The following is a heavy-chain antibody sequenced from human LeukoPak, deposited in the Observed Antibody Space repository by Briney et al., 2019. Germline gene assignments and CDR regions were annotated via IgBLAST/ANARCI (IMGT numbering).Heavy chain of an antibody. D-gene: IGHD1-14*01. CDR1: GYSISGGYY. Sequence: SETLSLTCTVSGYSISGGYYWDWIRQPPGKGLEWIGSFYHSGSTDYNPSLKSRVTISVDTSKNQFSLKLSSVTAADTAVYFCARTSATAYSFFDYWGQGTLVTVSS. CDR3: ARTSATAYSFFDY. V-gene: IGHV4-38-2*02. CDR2: FYHSGST. J-gene: IGHJ4*02.